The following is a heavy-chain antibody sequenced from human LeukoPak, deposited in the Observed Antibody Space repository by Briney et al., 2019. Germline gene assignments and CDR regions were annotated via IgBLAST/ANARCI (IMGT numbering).Heavy chain of an antibody. CDR2: IYYKGST. D-gene: IGHD1-26*01. CDR3: ARVGGSYSGGRIFDY. J-gene: IGHJ4*02. V-gene: IGHV4-39*07. CDR1: GGSISSSSYY. Sequence: PSETLSLTCTVSGGSISSSSYYWGWIRQTPGKGLEWIGSIYYKGSTYYNPSLKCRVTISLDTSKNLFSLKLNSVTAADTAVYYCARVGGSYSGGRIFDYWGQGTLVTVSS.